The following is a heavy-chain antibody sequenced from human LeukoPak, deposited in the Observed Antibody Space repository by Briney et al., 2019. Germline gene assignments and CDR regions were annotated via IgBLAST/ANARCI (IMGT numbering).Heavy chain of an antibody. Sequence: GASVKVPCKASGYTFTSYGISWVRQAPGQGLEWMGWISAYNGNTNYEQKYQGRVTMTTDTSTSTAYMELRSLTSDDTAVYFCARDFSSVLGSNWYRPFDYWGQGTLVTVSS. CDR1: GYTFTSYG. CDR3: ARDFSSVLGSNWYRPFDY. CDR2: ISAYNGNT. D-gene: IGHD6-13*01. J-gene: IGHJ4*02. V-gene: IGHV1-18*01.